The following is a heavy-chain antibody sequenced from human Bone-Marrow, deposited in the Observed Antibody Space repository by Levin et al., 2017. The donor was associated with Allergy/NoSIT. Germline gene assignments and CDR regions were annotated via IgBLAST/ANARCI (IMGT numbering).Heavy chain of an antibody. V-gene: IGHV4-4*02. CDR1: GDSISSSNW. CDR3: ATCGDDCIDVFGI. D-gene: IGHD2-21*02. CDR2: IYQSGNT. J-gene: IGHJ3*02. Sequence: PSETLSLTCAVSGDSISSSNWWSWVRPSPGKGLEWIGEIYQSGNTSYNPSLKSRVTISVDKSKNQFSLKLNSVTAADTAVYYCATCGDDCIDVFGIWGQGTMVTVSS.